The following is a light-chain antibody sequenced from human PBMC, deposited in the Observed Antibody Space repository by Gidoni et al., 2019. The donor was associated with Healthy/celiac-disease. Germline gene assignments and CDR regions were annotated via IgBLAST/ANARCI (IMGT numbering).Light chain of an antibody. Sequence: DIQLTQSPSFLSASVGDRVTITCRANQGISSYLAWYQQKPGKAPKLLIYAASTLQSGVPSRFSGSGSGTEFTLTISSLQPEDFATYYCQQLNSYLLTFGQGTRLEIK. CDR2: AAS. V-gene: IGKV1-9*01. CDR3: QQLNSYLLT. J-gene: IGKJ5*01. CDR1: QGISSY.